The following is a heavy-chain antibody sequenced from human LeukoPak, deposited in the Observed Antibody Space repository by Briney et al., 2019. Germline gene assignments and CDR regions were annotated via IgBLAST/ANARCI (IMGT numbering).Heavy chain of an antibody. D-gene: IGHD1-26*01. CDR3: ARGEYEDLVDN. J-gene: IGHJ4*02. Sequence: SGSLTLTCTASGFTISNYDMSWIRQAPVRGLEWIGYLYYSGNTNYNPSLKSRLTISRDMAKNQFSLKLSSVTSADTAVYYCARGEYEDLVDNWGQGTLVNVSS. CDR2: LYYSGNT. CDR1: GFTISNYD. V-gene: IGHV4-59*01.